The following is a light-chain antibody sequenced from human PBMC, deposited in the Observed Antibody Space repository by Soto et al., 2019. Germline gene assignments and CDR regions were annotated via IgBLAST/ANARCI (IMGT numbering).Light chain of an antibody. J-gene: IGKJ1*01. CDR3: QQYNNWPRT. CDR1: QSVSTN. Sequence: EIVMTQSPATLSVSPGASATLSCRASQSVSTNLAWYQQKPGQVPRVLIYGASTRATEIPARFGGSGSGTEFTLTIDSLQSEDFAVYYCQQYNNWPRTFGQGTKV. CDR2: GAS. V-gene: IGKV3-15*01.